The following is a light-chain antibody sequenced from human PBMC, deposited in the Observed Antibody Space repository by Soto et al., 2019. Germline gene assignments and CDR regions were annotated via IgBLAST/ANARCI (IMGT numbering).Light chain of an antibody. J-gene: IGKJ1*01. CDR2: GAS. CDR3: QQYGTSSRT. V-gene: IGKV3-15*01. Sequence: EIVLTQSPATLSVSAGGTVTLSCRASQSIRTNVAWYQQISGQAPRLLVYGASTRATGVPARFSGSGSGTEFTLTISSLQSEDFAVYYCQQYGTSSRTFGQGTKVEIK. CDR1: QSIRTN.